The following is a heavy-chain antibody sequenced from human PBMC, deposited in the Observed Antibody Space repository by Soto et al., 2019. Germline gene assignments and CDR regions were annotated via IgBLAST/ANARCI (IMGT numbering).Heavy chain of an antibody. CDR2: ISYDGSNK. J-gene: IGHJ6*02. D-gene: IGHD1-26*01. CDR1: GFTFSSYA. Sequence: PGGSLRLSCAASGFTFSSYAMHWVRQAPGRGLEWVAVISYDGSNKYYADSVKGRFTISRDNSKNTLYLQMNSLRAEDTAVYYCASPIFLTVGYYYGMDVWGQGTTVTVSS. V-gene: IGHV3-30-3*01. CDR3: ASPIFLTVGYYYGMDV.